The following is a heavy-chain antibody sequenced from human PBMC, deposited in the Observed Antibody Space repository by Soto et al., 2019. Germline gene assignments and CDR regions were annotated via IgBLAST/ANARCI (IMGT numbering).Heavy chain of an antibody. CDR1: GFTFSSYA. CDR2: VGTGGTA. V-gene: IGHV3-23*01. J-gene: IGHJ4*02. D-gene: IGHD4-17*01. CDR3: AADVGGYIYGLARH. Sequence: GGSLRLSCAASGFTFSSYAMSWVRQAPGKGLEWVSAVGTGGTAYYADSVKGRFTISRDNSKNTLYLQMNSLRAEDTAVYYCAADVGGYIYGLARHWGPGTLVTVSS.